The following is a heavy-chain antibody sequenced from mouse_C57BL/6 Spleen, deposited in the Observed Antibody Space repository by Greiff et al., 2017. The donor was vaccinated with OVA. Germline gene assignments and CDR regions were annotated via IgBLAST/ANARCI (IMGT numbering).Heavy chain of an antibody. CDR1: GYTFTSYW. V-gene: IGHV1-64*01. CDR2: IHPNSGST. D-gene: IGHD1-1*01. CDR3: AREIYYGSSPYFDY. Sequence: QVQLKESGAELVKPGASVKLSCKASGYTFTSYWMHWVKQRPGQGLEWIGMIHPNSGSTNYNEKFKSKATLTVDKSSSTAYMQLSSLTSEDSAVNYSAREIYYGSSPYFDYWGQGTTLTVSS. J-gene: IGHJ2*01.